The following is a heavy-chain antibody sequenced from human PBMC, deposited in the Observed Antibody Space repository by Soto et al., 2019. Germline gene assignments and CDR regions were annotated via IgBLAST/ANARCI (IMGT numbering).Heavy chain of an antibody. CDR2: IYSGTT. CDR3: DREDSGEFLEL. V-gene: IGHV4-30-2*01. Sequence: SSTXSLTCSFSVCSSSSGWYSVSWIRQPPGKGLEWIGYIYSGTTHYNPSLESRVTIAMYRSKNQVSLSLKSVTAADTDVYYCDREDSGEFLELWGQGTLV. D-gene: IGHD2-15*01. J-gene: IGHJ4*02. CDR1: VCSSSSGWYS.